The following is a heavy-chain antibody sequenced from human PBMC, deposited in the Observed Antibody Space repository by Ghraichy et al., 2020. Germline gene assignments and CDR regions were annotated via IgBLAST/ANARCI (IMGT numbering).Heavy chain of an antibody. CDR1: GFTFTTYA. V-gene: IGHV3-23*01. CDR2: VSASGDNT. J-gene: IGHJ4*02. D-gene: IGHD1-14*01. Sequence: GESLNISCTASGFTFTTYAMTWVRLAPGKGLEWVSAVSASGDNTYYAGSVKGRFTISRDNSKNTLYLQMNSLRAEDTALYYCARGYGTPDYWGQGTLVTVSS. CDR3: ARGYGTPDY.